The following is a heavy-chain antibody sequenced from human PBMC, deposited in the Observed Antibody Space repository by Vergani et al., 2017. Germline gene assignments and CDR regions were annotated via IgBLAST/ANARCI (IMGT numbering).Heavy chain of an antibody. CDR2: IYYSGST. CDR3: ARTVVPRTTSMLYYYYYMDV. J-gene: IGHJ6*03. V-gene: IGHV4-31*03. D-gene: IGHD2-8*01. CDR1: GGSISSGGYY. Sequence: QVQLQESGPGLVKPSQTLSLICTVSGGSISSGGYYWSWIRQHPGKGLELIGSIYYSGSTYYTPSLKSRVTISADTSKNQFSLNLSSVTAADTAVYYCARTVVPRTTSMLYYYYYMDVWGKGTTVTVSS.